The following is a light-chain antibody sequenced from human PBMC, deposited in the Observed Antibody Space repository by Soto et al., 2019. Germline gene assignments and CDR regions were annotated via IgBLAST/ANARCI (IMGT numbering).Light chain of an antibody. CDR3: AAWDDSLNSMV. Sequence: QSVLTQPPSVSEAPRQRVTISCSGSSSSVGNNAVSWYQQLPGKAPKLLIYYDDLLPSGVSDRLSGSKSGTSASLAISGLQAEDEGDYYCAAWDDSLNSMVFGGGTKLTVL. J-gene: IGLJ2*01. CDR2: YDD. V-gene: IGLV1-36*01. CDR1: SSSVGNNA.